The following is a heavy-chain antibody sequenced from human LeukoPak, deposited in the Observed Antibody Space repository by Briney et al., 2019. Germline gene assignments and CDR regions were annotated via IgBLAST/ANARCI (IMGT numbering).Heavy chain of an antibody. D-gene: IGHD3-3*01. V-gene: IGHV3-7*01. Sequence: GGSLRLSCAASGFTFSSYWMSWVRQAPGKGLEWVANIKQDGSEKYYVDSVKGRFTISRDNAKNSLYLQMNSLRAEDTAVYYCARGALYGVDSGDYWGQGTLVTVSS. J-gene: IGHJ4*02. CDR2: IKQDGSEK. CDR3: ARGALYGVDSGDY. CDR1: GFTFSSYW.